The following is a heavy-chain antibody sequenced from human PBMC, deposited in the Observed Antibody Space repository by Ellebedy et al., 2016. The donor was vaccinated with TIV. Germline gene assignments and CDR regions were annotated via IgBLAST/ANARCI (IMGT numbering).Heavy chain of an antibody. V-gene: IGHV3-49*03. CDR1: GFTFSSYA. D-gene: IGHD6-19*01. Sequence: GESLKISXAASGFTFSSYAMSWFRQAPGKGLEWVGFIRSKAYGGTTEYAASVKGRFTISRDDSKSIAYLQMNSLKTEDTAVYYCTRDFRVAGYYYGMDVWGQGTTVTVSS. CDR3: TRDFRVAGYYYGMDV. CDR2: IRSKAYGGTT. J-gene: IGHJ6*02.